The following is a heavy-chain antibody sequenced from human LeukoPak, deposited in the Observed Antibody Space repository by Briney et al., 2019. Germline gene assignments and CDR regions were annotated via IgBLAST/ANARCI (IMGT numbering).Heavy chain of an antibody. V-gene: IGHV4-39*07. CDR3: ARGSVYCSGGSCYSIYYGMDV. J-gene: IGHJ6*02. CDR2: IYYSGST. Sequence: PSETLSLTCTVSGGSISSSSYYWGWIRQPPGKGLEWIGSIYYSGSTYYNPSLKSRVTISVDTSKNQFSLKLSPVTAADTAVYYCARGSVYCSGGSCYSIYYGMDVWGQGTTVTVSS. D-gene: IGHD2-15*01. CDR1: GGSISSSSYY.